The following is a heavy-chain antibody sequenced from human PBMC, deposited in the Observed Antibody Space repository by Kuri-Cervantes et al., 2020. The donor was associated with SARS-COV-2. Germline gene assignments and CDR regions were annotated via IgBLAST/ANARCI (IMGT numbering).Heavy chain of an antibody. J-gene: IGHJ3*02. CDR1: GFTFSSYS. Sequence: GESLKISCAASGFTFSSYSMNWVRQAPGKGLEWVGIIYPGDSDTRYSPSFQGQVTISADKSISTAYLQWSSLKASDTAMYYCARTFSSPNAFDIWGQGTMVTVSS. CDR3: ARTFSSPNAFDI. CDR2: IYPGDSDT. V-gene: IGHV5-51*01. D-gene: IGHD6-13*01.